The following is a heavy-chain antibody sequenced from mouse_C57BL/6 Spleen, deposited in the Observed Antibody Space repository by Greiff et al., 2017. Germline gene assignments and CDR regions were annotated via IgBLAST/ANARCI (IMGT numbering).Heavy chain of an antibody. J-gene: IGHJ3*01. D-gene: IGHD4-1*01. V-gene: IGHV14-4*01. CDR3: TTLTGFAY. CDR1: GFNIKDDY. Sequence: VQLQQSGAELVRPGASVKLSCTASGFNIKDDYMHWVKQRPEQGLEWIGWIDPENGYTEYASKFQGKATITADTSSNTAYLQLSSLTSEDTAVYYCTTLTGFAYWGQGTLVTVSA. CDR2: IDPENGYT.